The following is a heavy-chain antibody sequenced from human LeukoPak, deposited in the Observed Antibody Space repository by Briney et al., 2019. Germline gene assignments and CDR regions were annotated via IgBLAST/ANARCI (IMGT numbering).Heavy chain of an antibody. CDR3: ASDRIEVDAFDI. CDR2: IYTSGST. J-gene: IGHJ3*02. CDR1: GGSISSGSYF. V-gene: IGHV4-61*02. Sequence: SETLSLTCTVSGGSISSGSYFWSWIRQPAGKGLEWIGRIYTSGSTNYNPSLKSRVTISVDTSKDQFSLKLSSVTAADTAVYYCASDRIEVDAFDIWGQGTMVTVSS. D-gene: IGHD2-15*01.